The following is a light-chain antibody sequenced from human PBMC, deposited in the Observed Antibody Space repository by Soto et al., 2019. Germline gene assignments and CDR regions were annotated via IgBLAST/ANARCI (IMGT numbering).Light chain of an antibody. J-gene: IGLJ1*01. Sequence: QSVLTQPASVSGSPGQSITISCTGTSSDVGGYNYVSWYQQHPGKAPKLMIYDVSNRPSGVSNRFSGSKSGNTASLTISGLQAEDEADYYCRSYTSSNTLEVFGTGTKSPS. CDR2: DVS. CDR3: RSYTSSNTLEV. V-gene: IGLV2-14*01. CDR1: SSDVGGYNY.